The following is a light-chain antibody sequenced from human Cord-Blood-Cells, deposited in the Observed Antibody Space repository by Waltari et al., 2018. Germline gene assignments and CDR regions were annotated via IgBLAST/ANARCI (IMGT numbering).Light chain of an antibody. J-gene: IGLJ3*02. CDR1: SSDVGGYNY. Sequence: QSALTQPASVSGSPGQSIPISCTGTSSDVGGYNYVSWYQQHPGNAPQLMIYDVIKRPSGVSNRCSVSKSGNTASLTISGLQAEDEADYYCSSYTSSSTLVFGGGTKLTVL. CDR3: SSYTSSSTLV. V-gene: IGLV2-14*03. CDR2: DVI.